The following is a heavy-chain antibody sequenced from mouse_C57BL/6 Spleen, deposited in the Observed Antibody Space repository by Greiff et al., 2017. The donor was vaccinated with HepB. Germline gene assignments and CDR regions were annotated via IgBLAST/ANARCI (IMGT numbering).Heavy chain of an antibody. Sequence: QVQLQQSGAELVRPGASVTLSCKASGYTFTDYEMHWVKQTPVHGLEWIGAIDPETGGTAYNQKFKGKAILTADKSSSTAYMELRSLTSEDSAVYYCTRGVYGNYRAMDYWGQGTSVTVSS. D-gene: IGHD2-1*01. CDR1: GYTFTDYE. CDR3: TRGVYGNYRAMDY. J-gene: IGHJ4*01. V-gene: IGHV1-15*01. CDR2: IDPETGGT.